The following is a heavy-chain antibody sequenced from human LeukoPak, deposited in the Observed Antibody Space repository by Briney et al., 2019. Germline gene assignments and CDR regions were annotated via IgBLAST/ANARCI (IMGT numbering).Heavy chain of an antibody. CDR1: EFTFSSYA. V-gene: IGHV3-23*01. J-gene: IGHJ4*02. D-gene: IGHD3-22*01. CDR3: AKDRLPLSSAYYYVPFDY. CDR2: ISGSGGST. Sequence: PGGSLRLSCAASEFTFSSYAMSWVRQAPGKGLEWVSAISGSGGSTYYADSVKGRSTISRDNSKNTLYLQMHSLRAEDTAVYYCAKDRLPLSSAYYYVPFDYWGQGTLVTVSS.